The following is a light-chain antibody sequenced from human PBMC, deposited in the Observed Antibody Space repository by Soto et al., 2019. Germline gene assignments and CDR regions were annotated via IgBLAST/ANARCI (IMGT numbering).Light chain of an antibody. V-gene: IGKV3-11*01. J-gene: IGKJ1*01. Sequence: EILLTQSPATLSLSPGERATLSCRASQSVSSYLAWYQQKPGQAPRLLIYDASNRATGIPARLSGSGSGTEFTLTISSMEPEDFAVYYCQQRYNWWTFGQGTKVDIK. CDR3: QQRYNWWT. CDR1: QSVSSY. CDR2: DAS.